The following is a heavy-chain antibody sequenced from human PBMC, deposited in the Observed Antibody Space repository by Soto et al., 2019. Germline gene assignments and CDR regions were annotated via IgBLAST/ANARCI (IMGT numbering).Heavy chain of an antibody. CDR2: ISYDGSNK. Sequence: PGGSLRLSCAASGFTFSSYAMHWVRQAPGKGLEWVAVISYDGSNKYDADSVKGRFTISRDNSKNTLYLQMISLRAEVSGVYYCGKVNGFCGQGTLVIVSS. J-gene: IGHJ4*02. CDR1: GFTFSSYA. V-gene: IGHV3-30-3*01. CDR3: GKVNGF. D-gene: IGHD2-8*01.